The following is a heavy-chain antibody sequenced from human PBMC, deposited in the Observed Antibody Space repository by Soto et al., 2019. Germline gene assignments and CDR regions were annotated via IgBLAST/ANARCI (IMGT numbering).Heavy chain of an antibody. CDR2: IIPILGIA. D-gene: IGHD4-17*01. J-gene: IGHJ5*02. V-gene: IGHV1-69*02. CDR1: RGTFSSYT. CDR3: ARGKYDYGDL. Sequence: QVQLVQSGAEVKKPGSSVKVSCKASRGTFSSYTISWVRQASGQGLEWMGRIIPILGIANYAQKFQGRVTITADKSTSTAYLEVSSLRSEDTAVYYCARGKYDYGDLWGQGTLVTFSS.